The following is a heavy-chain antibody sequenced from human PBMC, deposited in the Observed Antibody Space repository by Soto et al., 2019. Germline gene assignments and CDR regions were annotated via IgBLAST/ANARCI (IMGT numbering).Heavy chain of an antibody. Sequence: QMQLVQSGPEVKKPGTSVKVSCKASGFTFTSSAVQWVRQARGQRLEWIGWIVVGSGNTNYAQKFQERVTITRDMSTSTAYMELSSLRSEDTAVYYCAALEDIVVVPAAQNWFDPWGQGTLVTVSS. D-gene: IGHD2-2*01. CDR1: GFTFTSSA. CDR3: AALEDIVVVPAAQNWFDP. V-gene: IGHV1-58*01. J-gene: IGHJ5*02. CDR2: IVVGSGNT.